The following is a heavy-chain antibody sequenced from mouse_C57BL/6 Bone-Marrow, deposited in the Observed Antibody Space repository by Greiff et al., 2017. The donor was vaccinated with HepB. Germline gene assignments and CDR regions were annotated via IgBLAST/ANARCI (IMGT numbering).Heavy chain of an antibody. CDR1: GYSFTGYF. CDR2: INPYNGDT. CDR3: ARSEDLLGFAY. Sequence: EVKLQESGPELVKPGDSVKISCKASGYSFTGYFMNWVMQSHGKSLEWIGRINPYNGDTFYNQKFKGKATLTVDKSSSTAHMELRSLTSEDSAVYYCARSEDLLGFAYWGQGTLVTVSA. V-gene: IGHV1-20*01. J-gene: IGHJ3*01. D-gene: IGHD2-1*01.